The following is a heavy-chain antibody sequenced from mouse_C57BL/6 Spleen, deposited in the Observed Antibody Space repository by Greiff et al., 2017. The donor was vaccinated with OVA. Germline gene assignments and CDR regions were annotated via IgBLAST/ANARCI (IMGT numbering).Heavy chain of an antibody. CDR3: ARERRPLRPGAY. CDR1: GFTFSDYG. D-gene: IGHD6-1*01. Sequence: EVKLMESGGGLVKPGGSLKLSCAASGFTFSDYGMHWVRQAPEKGLEWVGDISRGSSTTDYEDTVKGRFTISRDNAKNTRFMQMTSLRSEDTAMYYCARERRPLRPGAYWGQGTLVTVSA. V-gene: IGHV5-17*01. J-gene: IGHJ3*01. CDR2: ISRGSSTT.